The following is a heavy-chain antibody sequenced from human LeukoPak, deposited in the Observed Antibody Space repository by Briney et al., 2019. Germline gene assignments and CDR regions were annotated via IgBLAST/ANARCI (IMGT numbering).Heavy chain of an antibody. V-gene: IGHV3-30-3*01. J-gene: IGHJ5*02. CDR3: ARDLDNYYDSSGSP. Sequence: GGSLRLSCAASGFTFSSYAIHWVRQAPGKGLEWVAVISYDGSNKYYADSVKGRFTISRDNSKNTLYLQMNSLRAEDTAVYYCARDLDNYYDSSGSPWGQGTLVTVSS. CDR1: GFTFSSYA. D-gene: IGHD3-22*01. CDR2: ISYDGSNK.